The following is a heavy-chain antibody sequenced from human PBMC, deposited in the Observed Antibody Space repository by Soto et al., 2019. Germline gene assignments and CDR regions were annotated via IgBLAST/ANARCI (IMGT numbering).Heavy chain of an antibody. Sequence: GGSLRLSCAASGFTFSDHYMDWVRQAPGKGLGWVGRTRNKANSYTTEYAASVKGRFTISRDDSKNSLYLQMNSLKTEDTALYYCARESGYPRTYYFAYWGQGTLVPVSS. V-gene: IGHV3-72*01. D-gene: IGHD3-22*01. J-gene: IGHJ4*02. CDR2: TRNKANSYTT. CDR1: GFTFSDHY. CDR3: ARESGYPRTYYFAY.